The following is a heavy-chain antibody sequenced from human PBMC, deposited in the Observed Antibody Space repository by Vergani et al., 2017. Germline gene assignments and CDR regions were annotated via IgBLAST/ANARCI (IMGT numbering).Heavy chain of an antibody. J-gene: IGHJ6*02. CDR2: IDPSDSYT. D-gene: IGHD5-24*01. Sequence: EVQLVQSGAEVKMPGESLRTSCKGSGYSFTIYWISWVRQMPGKGLGWMWRIDPSDSYTNYSPSFQGHVTISADKSISTAYRQWSSLKAADTAMYYFARHGSLGMATNTGGMDVWGQGTTVTVSS. V-gene: IGHV5-10-1*03. CDR3: ARHGSLGMATNTGGMDV. CDR1: GYSFTIYW.